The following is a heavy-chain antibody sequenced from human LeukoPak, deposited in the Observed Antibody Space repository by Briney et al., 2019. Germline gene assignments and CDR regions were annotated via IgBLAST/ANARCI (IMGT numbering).Heavy chain of an antibody. J-gene: IGHJ6*03. CDR1: GGSISSYY. V-gene: IGHV4-38-2*02. D-gene: IGHD2-2*01. Sequence: PSETLSLTCTVSGGSISSYYWSWIRQPPGKGLEWIGSIYHSGSTYYNPSLKSRVTISVDTSKNQFSLKLSSVTAADTAVYYCARVVVSTSYYYYYMDVWGKGTTVTVSS. CDR3: ARVVVSTSYYYYYMDV. CDR2: IYHSGST.